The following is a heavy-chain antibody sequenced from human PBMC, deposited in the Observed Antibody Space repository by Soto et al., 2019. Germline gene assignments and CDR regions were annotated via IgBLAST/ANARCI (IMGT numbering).Heavy chain of an antibody. CDR1: GGSISSYY. D-gene: IGHD2-2*01. J-gene: IGHJ5*02. CDR3: ARDQVPAALLGGFDP. CDR2: IYYSGST. Sequence: SETLSLTCAVSGGSISSYYWSWIRPPPGKGLEWIGYIYYSGSTNYNPSLKSRVTISVDTSKNQFSLKLSSVTAADTAVYYCARDQVPAALLGGFDPWGQGTRVTVSS. V-gene: IGHV4-59*01.